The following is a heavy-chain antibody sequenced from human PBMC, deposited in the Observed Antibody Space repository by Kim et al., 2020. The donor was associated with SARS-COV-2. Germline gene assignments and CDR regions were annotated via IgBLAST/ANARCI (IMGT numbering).Heavy chain of an antibody. D-gene: IGHD6-19*01. CDR2: IKQDGSEK. CDR1: GFTVSSYW. CDR3: AGDQLPSNRIAVAGTPIGW. Sequence: GGSLRLSCAASGFTVSSYWMSWVRQAPGKGLEGVANIKQDGSEKYYVDSVKGRFTISRDNAKNSLYLQMNSLRAEDTAVYYCAGDQLPSNRIAVAGTPIGWWGQGTRVTVSS. J-gene: IGHJ4*02. V-gene: IGHV3-7*01.